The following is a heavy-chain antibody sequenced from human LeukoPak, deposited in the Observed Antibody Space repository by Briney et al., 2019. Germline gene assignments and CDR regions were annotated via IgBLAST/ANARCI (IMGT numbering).Heavy chain of an antibody. J-gene: IGHJ3*02. CDR3: ARGHNWNDRGAFDI. CDR2: IYSGGST. D-gene: IGHD1-1*01. Sequence: GGSLRVSCAASGFTVSSNYISWVRQAPGEGLEWVSSIYSGGSTYYADSVKGRFTISRDSSKNTLYLQMSSLRAEDTAVYYCARGHNWNDRGAFDIWGQGTMVTVSS. CDR1: GFTVSSNY. V-gene: IGHV3-53*01.